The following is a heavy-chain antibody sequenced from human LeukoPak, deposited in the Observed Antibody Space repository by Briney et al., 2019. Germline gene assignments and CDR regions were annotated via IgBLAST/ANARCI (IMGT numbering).Heavy chain of an antibody. Sequence: ASVKVSCKASGYTFTGYYMHWVRQAPGQRLEWMGWINPNSGGTNYAQKFQGWVTMTRDTSISTAYMELSRLRSDDTAVYYCARESLGRYFDQIYPRDAFDIWGQGTMVTVSS. J-gene: IGHJ3*02. CDR3: ARESLGRYFDQIYPRDAFDI. CDR2: INPNSGGT. V-gene: IGHV1-2*04. D-gene: IGHD3-9*01. CDR1: GYTFTGYY.